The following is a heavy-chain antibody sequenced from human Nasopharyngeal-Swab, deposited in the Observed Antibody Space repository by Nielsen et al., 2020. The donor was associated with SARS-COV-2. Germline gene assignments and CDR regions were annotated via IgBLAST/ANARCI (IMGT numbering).Heavy chain of an antibody. CDR1: GFTFDDYA. CDR3: AKDTGHYYGSGLHDAFGI. Sequence: GGSLRLSCAASGFTFDDYAMHWVRQAPGKGLEWVSGISWNSGSIGYADSVKGRFTISRDNAKNSLYPQMNSLRAEDTALYYCAKDTGHYYGSGLHDAFGIWGQGTMVTVSS. V-gene: IGHV3-9*01. CDR2: ISWNSGSI. D-gene: IGHD3-10*01. J-gene: IGHJ3*02.